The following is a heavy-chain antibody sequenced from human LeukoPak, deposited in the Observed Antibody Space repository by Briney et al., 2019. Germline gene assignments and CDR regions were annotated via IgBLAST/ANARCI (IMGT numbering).Heavy chain of an antibody. V-gene: IGHV4-34*01. D-gene: IGHD6-13*01. CDR2: INHSGST. CDR3: ARKGDSSTWYDDY. CDR1: GGSFSGYY. Sequence: SETLSLTCAVYGGSFSGYYWSWIRQPPGKELEWIGEINHSGSTNYNPSLKSRVTISVDTSKNQFSLKLSSVTAADTAVYYCARKGDSSTWYDDYWGQGTLLTVSS. J-gene: IGHJ4*02.